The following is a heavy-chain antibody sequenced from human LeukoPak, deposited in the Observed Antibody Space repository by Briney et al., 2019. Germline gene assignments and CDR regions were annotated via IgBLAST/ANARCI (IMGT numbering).Heavy chain of an antibody. Sequence: SETLSLTCTVSGGSIRSSYYYWGWIRQPPGKGLEWIGSIYDSGSTYYNPSLKSRVTISVDTSKNQFSLKLNSVTAADTAVYYCARGYSGFKLERTGGFDYWGQGTLVTVSS. D-gene: IGHD1-1*01. CDR1: GGSIRSSYYY. CDR3: ARGYSGFKLERTGGFDY. J-gene: IGHJ4*02. CDR2: IYDSGST. V-gene: IGHV4-39*01.